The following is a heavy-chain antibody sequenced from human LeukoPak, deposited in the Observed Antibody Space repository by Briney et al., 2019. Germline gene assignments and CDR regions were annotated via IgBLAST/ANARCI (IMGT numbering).Heavy chain of an antibody. CDR1: GGSFSGYY. Sequence: SETLSLTCAVYGGSFSGYYWSWIRQPPGKGLEWIGEINHSGSTNYNPSLKSRVTISVDTSKNQFSLKLSSVTAADTAVYYCARRGYYDFWSGYYRWFDPWGQGTLVTVPS. J-gene: IGHJ5*02. CDR2: INHSGST. CDR3: ARRGYYDFWSGYYRWFDP. V-gene: IGHV4-34*01. D-gene: IGHD3-3*01.